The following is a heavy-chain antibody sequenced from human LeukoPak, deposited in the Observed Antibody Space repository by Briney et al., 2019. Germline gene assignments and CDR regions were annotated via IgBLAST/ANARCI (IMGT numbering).Heavy chain of an antibody. CDR1: GGSFSGYY. Sequence: SETLSLTCAVYGGSFSGYYRSWIRQPPGKGLEWIGEINHSGSTNYNPSLKSRVTISVDTSKNQFSLKLSSVTAADTAVYYCARLPDDLGYCSGGSCPLPTLDYWGQGTLVTVSS. J-gene: IGHJ4*02. D-gene: IGHD2-15*01. CDR2: INHSGST. CDR3: ARLPDDLGYCSGGSCPLPTLDY. V-gene: IGHV4-34*01.